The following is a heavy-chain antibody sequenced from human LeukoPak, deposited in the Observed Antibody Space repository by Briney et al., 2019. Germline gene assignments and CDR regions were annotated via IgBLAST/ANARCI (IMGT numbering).Heavy chain of an antibody. CDR3: ARDTSPGITGTY. V-gene: IGHV4-34*01. Sequence: PSEILSLTCAVYGGSFSGYYWSWIRQPPGKGLEWIGSIYYSGSTYYNPSLKSRVTISVDTSKNQFSLKLSSVTAADTAMYYCARDTSPGITGTYWGQGTLVTVSS. CDR1: GGSFSGYY. CDR2: IYYSGST. D-gene: IGHD1-20*01. J-gene: IGHJ4*02.